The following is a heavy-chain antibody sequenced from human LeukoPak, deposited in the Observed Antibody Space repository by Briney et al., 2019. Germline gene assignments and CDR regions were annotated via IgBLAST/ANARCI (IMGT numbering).Heavy chain of an antibody. V-gene: IGHV3-21*01. CDR3: ARDSSSWLDY. D-gene: IGHD6-13*01. Sequence: GGSLRLSCAASGFTFSSYSMNWVRQAPGKGLEWVSSISSSSSYIYYADSVKGRFTISRDNAKNTLYLQMNSLRAADTGVYYCARDSSSWLDYWGQGTLVTVSS. J-gene: IGHJ4*02. CDR1: GFTFSSYS. CDR2: ISSSSSYI.